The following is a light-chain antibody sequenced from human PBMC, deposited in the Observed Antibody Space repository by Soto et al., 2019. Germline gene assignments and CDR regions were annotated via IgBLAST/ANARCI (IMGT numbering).Light chain of an antibody. CDR2: MTS. Sequence: DIVMTQTPLSSPVTLGQPACVSPKSSQGLVHRDGNTYLSWLHQRPGQPPRLLIYMTSKRFSGVPDRFSGDGAGTDFTLKISRVEADDVGVYYCMQASQPPWTFGQGTKVDIK. V-gene: IGKV2-24*01. CDR1: QGLVHRDGNTY. J-gene: IGKJ1*01. CDR3: MQASQPPWT.